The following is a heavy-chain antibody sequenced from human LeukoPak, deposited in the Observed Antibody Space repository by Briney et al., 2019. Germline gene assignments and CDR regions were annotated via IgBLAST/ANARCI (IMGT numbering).Heavy chain of an antibody. D-gene: IGHD3-22*01. Sequence: SVKVSCKASGATFSSYAISWVRQAPGHGLEWMGGIIPIFGTANYARKFQGRVTMTTETSTSTAYMELRRLRSDDTAVYYCARGQIAIHFYGSSGYLLFDYWGQGTLVTVSS. V-gene: IGHV1-69*05. CDR2: IIPIFGTA. CDR3: ARGQIAIHFYGSSGYLLFDY. CDR1: GATFSSYA. J-gene: IGHJ4*02.